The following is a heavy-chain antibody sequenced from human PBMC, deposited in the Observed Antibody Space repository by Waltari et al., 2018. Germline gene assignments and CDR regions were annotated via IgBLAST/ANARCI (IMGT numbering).Heavy chain of an antibody. D-gene: IGHD6-19*01. CDR3: ATQMGPDSSGGLYFDY. J-gene: IGHJ4*02. V-gene: IGHV1-69*05. CDR2: ILPILGTA. CDR1: GGTFSSYA. Sequence: QVQLVQSGAEVKKPGSSVKVSCKASGGTFSSYAISWVRQAPGQGLEWMGGILPILGTANYAQKFQGRVTITTDESTSTAYMELSSLRSEDTAAYYCATQMGPDSSGGLYFDYWGQGTLVTVSS.